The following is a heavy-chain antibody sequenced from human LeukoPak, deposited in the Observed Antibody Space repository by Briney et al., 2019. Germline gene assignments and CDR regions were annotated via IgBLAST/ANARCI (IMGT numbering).Heavy chain of an antibody. CDR3: VRGELELRFGMYYFDS. CDR1: GNTFTRYE. J-gene: IGHJ4*02. V-gene: IGHV1-8*03. Sequence: ASVKVSCKASGNTFTRYEINWVRQATGQGLEWMGWLTPNSGKTGYAQKFQGRVTITRNTSISTAYMELSSLRTEDTAVYYCVRGELELRFGMYYFDSWGQGTLVTVSS. CDR2: LTPNSGKT. D-gene: IGHD1-1*01.